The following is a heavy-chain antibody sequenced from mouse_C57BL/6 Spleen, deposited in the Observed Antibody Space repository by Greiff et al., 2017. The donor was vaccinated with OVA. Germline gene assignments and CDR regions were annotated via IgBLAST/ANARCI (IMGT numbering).Heavy chain of an antibody. CDR1: GFTFSSYA. J-gene: IGHJ2*01. CDR3: ARGGVYDYDVGFDY. V-gene: IGHV5-4*03. D-gene: IGHD2-4*01. Sequence: EVKVVESGGGLVKPGGSLKLSCAASGFTFSSYAMSWVRQTPEKRLEWVATISDGGSYTYYPDNVKGRFTISRDNAKNNLYLQMSHRKSEDTARYYCARGGVYDYDVGFDYWGQGTTLTVSS. CDR2: ISDGGSYT.